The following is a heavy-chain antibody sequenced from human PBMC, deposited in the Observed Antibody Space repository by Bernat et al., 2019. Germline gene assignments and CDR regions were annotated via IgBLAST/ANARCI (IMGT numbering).Heavy chain of an antibody. Sequence: QVQLVQSGAEVKKPGSSVKVSCKASGGTFSSYAISWVRQAPGQGLEWVGGVIPIFGTANYAQKFQGRVTITADESTSTAYMELSSLRSEDTAVYYCARGYCSGGSCYYRAFDIWGQGTMVTVSS. V-gene: IGHV1-69*01. D-gene: IGHD2-15*01. J-gene: IGHJ3*02. CDR1: GGTFSSYA. CDR3: ARGYCSGGSCYYRAFDI. CDR2: VIPIFGTA.